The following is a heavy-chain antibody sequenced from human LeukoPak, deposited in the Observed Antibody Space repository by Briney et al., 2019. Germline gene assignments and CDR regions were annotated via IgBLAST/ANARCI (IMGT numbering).Heavy chain of an antibody. CDR1: GYTLTELS. V-gene: IGHV1-24*01. D-gene: IGHD4-17*01. Sequence: ASVKVSCKVSGYTLTELSMHWVRQAPGKGLEWMGGFDPEDGKTIYAQKFQGRVTMTEDTSTDTAYMELSSLRSEDTAVYYCATDLVLDGDYYFDYWGQGTLVTVSS. J-gene: IGHJ4*02. CDR3: ATDLVLDGDYYFDY. CDR2: FDPEDGKT.